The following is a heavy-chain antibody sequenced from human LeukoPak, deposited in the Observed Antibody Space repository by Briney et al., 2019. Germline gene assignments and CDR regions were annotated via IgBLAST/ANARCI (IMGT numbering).Heavy chain of an antibody. CDR1: AFTFSTYW. V-gene: IGHV3-74*01. D-gene: IGHD2-15*01. CDR3: TRRVDATRWYDP. J-gene: IGHJ5*02. CDR2: INGDGSTT. Sequence: SGGSLRLSCAASAFTFSTYWMHWVRQAPGEGLVWVSRINGDGSTTNYADSVKSRFTISRDNAKNTLYLQMNSLRAEDTAVYYCTRRVDATRWYDPWGQGTLVTVSS.